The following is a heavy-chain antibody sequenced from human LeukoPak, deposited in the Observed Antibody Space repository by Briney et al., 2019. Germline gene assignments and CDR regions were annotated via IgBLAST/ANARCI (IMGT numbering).Heavy chain of an antibody. V-gene: IGHV4-34*01. CDR3: ARVAHCSSTTCYQGIFDY. CDR1: GGSFSGYY. CDR2: INHSGRT. D-gene: IGHD2-2*01. J-gene: IGHJ4*02. Sequence: SETLSLTCAVYGGSFSGYYWNWIRQPPGKGLEWIGEINHSGRTNYNPSLKSRVTISVDTSKKQFSLKLSSVTAADTAVYYCARVAHCSSTTCYQGIFDYWGQGTLVTVSS.